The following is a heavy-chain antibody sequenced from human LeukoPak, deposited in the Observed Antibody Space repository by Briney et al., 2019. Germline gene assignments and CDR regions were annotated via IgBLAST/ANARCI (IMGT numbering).Heavy chain of an antibody. J-gene: IGHJ4*02. V-gene: IGHV3-23*01. CDR3: AKAEREWLAGRGGFQDY. Sequence: GGSLRLSCAASGFTFSSYAMSWVRQAPGKGLEWVSAISGSGGSTYYADSVKRRFTISRDNSKNTLYLQMNSLRAEDTAVYYCAKAEREWLAGRGGFQDYWGQGTLVTVSS. CDR1: GFTFSSYA. CDR2: ISGSGGST. D-gene: IGHD6-19*01.